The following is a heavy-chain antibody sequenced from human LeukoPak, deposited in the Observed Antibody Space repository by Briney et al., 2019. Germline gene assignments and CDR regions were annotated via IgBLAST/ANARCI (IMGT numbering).Heavy chain of an antibody. J-gene: IGHJ6*03. CDR2: ISWNSGSI. CDR3: ARKDIVGYYLDV. Sequence: GGSLRLSCAASGFTFDDYAMHWVRQAPGKGLEWVSGISWNSGSIGYADSVKGRFTISRDNSKNTLYLQMNSLRAEDMGVYYCARKDIVGYYLDVWGKGTTVTISS. CDR1: GFTFDDYA. V-gene: IGHV3-9*03.